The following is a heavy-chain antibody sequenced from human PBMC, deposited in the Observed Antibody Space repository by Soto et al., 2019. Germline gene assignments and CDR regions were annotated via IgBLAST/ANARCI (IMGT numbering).Heavy chain of an antibody. V-gene: IGHV3-23*01. CDR1: GFTFSSFA. CDR2: IRGSGGST. CDR3: AKATVVVSAVNPPPGGMDV. D-gene: IGHD2-2*01. Sequence: AGGSLRLSCAASGFTFSSFAMSWVRQAPGKGLEWVSVIRGSGGSTYYADSVKGRFTISRDNSKNTLYLQMNSLRVEDTAVYYCAKATVVVSAVNPPPGGMDVWGQGTTVTVSS. J-gene: IGHJ6*02.